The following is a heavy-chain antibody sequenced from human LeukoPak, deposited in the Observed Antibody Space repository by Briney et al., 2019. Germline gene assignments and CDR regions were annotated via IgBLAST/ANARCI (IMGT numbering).Heavy chain of an antibody. V-gene: IGHV4-28*01. D-gene: IGHD3-10*01. Sequence: PSDTLSLTCAVSGYSITSSSWWGWIRQPPGKGLEWIGYIYHSGTTYYNPSLQSRVTMSVDTSKNQFSLKLSSVTAVDTAVYYCARRENVYYYFDYWGQGTLVTVSS. CDR2: IYHSGTT. CDR3: ARRENVYYYFDY. CDR1: GYSITSSSW. J-gene: IGHJ4*02.